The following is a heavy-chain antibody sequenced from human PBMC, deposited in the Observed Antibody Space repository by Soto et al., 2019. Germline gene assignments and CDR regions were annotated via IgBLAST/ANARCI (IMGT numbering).Heavy chain of an antibody. J-gene: IGHJ4*02. V-gene: IGHV3-33*01. D-gene: IGHD3-22*01. Sequence: GGALRLSCAASGFTFSSYGMHWVRQAPGKGLEWVAVIWYDGSNKYYADSVKGRFTISRDNSKNTLYLQMNSLRAEDTAVYYCARDYDSSGYPRYYFDYWGQGTLVTVSS. CDR2: IWYDGSNK. CDR3: ARDYDSSGYPRYYFDY. CDR1: GFTFSSYG.